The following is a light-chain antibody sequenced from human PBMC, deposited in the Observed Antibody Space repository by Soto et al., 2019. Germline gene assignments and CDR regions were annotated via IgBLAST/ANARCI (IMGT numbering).Light chain of an antibody. CDR2: DVS. CDR3: SSFTGSSTLV. V-gene: IGLV2-14*03. CDR1: SSDVGGYNY. J-gene: IGLJ2*01. Sequence: QSALTQPASVSGSPGQSITISCTGTSSDVGGYNYVSWYQQHPGKVPKLMIYDVSNRPSGVSNRFSGSKSGNTASLTISGVQAEDEADYYCSSFTGSSTLVFGGGTKLTVL.